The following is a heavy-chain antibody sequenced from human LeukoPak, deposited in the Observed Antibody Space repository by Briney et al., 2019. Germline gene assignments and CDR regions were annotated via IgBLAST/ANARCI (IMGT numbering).Heavy chain of an antibody. J-gene: IGHJ4*02. CDR1: GYTFTNYY. CDR3: AREESGGYFDY. V-gene: IGHV1-46*01. Sequence: GASVKVSCKASGYTFTNYYMHWVRQAPGQGLEWMGLINPTGTGTNYAQKFRGRVTLTRDTSTTTVYMELSSLRSEDTAVYYCAREESGGYFDYWGQGTPVTVS. D-gene: IGHD2-8*02. CDR2: INPTGTGT.